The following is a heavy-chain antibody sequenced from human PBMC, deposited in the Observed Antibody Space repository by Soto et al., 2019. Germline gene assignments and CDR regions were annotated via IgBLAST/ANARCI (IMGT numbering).Heavy chain of an antibody. J-gene: IGHJ4*02. CDR2: ISSSSTI. CDR3: ARGGSPDY. CDR1: GFTFSSYS. D-gene: IGHD1-26*01. V-gene: IGHV3-48*02. Sequence: GGSLRLSCAASGFTFSSYSMNWVRQAPGKGLEWVSYISSSSTIYYADSVKGRFTISRDNAKNSLYLQMNSLRDEDTAVYYCARGGSPDYWGQGTLVTVSS.